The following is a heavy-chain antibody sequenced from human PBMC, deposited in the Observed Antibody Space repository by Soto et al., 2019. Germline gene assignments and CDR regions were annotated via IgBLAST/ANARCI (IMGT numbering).Heavy chain of an antibody. J-gene: IGHJ4*02. V-gene: IGHV1-8*01. Sequence: QVQLVQSGAEVKKPGASVRVSCKASGYPFSTYDISWVRQATGQGLEWLGWMNPNSGNTGYAQKFQGGVTMTRDTSISTAYMEMSNLRSEETAMYYCARTLSGYYGYWGQGTLVTVAA. CDR3: ARTLSGYYGY. CDR2: MNPNSGNT. D-gene: IGHD5-12*01. CDR1: GYPFSTYD.